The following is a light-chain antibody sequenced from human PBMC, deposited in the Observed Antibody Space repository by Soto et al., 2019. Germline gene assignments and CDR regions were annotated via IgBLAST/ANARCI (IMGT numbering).Light chain of an antibody. CDR3: CSYADRKA. CDR1: SSDVGGYNY. CDR2: EVS. V-gene: IGLV2-8*01. Sequence: QSALTQPPSASGSPGQSVTISCTGTSSDVGGYNYVSWYQQHPGKAPKLIIYEVSKRPSGVPDRFSGSKSGNTASLTVSGLQAEDEADYYCCSYADRKAFGGGTKLTVL. J-gene: IGLJ2*01.